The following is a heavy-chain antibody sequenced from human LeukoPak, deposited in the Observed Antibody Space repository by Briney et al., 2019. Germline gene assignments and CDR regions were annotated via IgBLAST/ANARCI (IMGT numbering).Heavy chain of an antibody. V-gene: IGHV4-59*01. CDR3: ARGRAMEPDY. CDR2: IYYSGST. J-gene: IGHJ4*02. D-gene: IGHD5-18*01. Sequence: SETLSLTCTVSGGSISSYYRSWIRQPPGKGLEWIGYIYYSGSTNYNPSLKSRVTISVDTSKNQFYLKLSSVTAADTAVYYCARGRAMEPDYWGQGTLVTVSS. CDR1: GGSISSYY.